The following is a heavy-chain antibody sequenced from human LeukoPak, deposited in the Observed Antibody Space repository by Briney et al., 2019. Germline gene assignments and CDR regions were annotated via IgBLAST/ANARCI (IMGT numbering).Heavy chain of an antibody. V-gene: IGHV4-39*01. CDR1: GGSVSSTTYY. CDR3: ARYVVYGLGMYYFDY. CDR2: INYSGST. Sequence: KPSETLSLTCTVSGGSVSSTTYYWSWIRQPPGKGLEWIASINYSGSTYYNPSLKSRVTISVDTSENQFSLKLSSVTAADTAVYYCARYVVYGLGMYYFDYWGQRNLVTVSS. J-gene: IGHJ4*02. D-gene: IGHD3-10*01.